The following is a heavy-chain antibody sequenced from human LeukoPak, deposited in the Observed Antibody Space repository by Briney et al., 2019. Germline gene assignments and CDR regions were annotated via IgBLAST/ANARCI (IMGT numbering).Heavy chain of an antibody. CDR2: ISYDGSNK. Sequence: GRSLRLSCAASGFTFSSYGMHWVRQAPGKGLEWVAVISYDGSNKYYADSVKGRFTISRDNSKNTLYLQMNSLRAEDTAVYYCARVTGLRYFENWGQGTLVTVSS. CDR1: GFTFSSYG. V-gene: IGHV3-30*03. J-gene: IGHJ4*02. D-gene: IGHD3-9*01. CDR3: ARVTGLRYFEN.